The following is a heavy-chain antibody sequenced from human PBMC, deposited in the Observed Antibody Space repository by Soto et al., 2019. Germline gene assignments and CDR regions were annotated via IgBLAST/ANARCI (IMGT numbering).Heavy chain of an antibody. CDR1: GFTFSSYG. D-gene: IGHD2-15*01. Sequence: QVQLVESGGGVVQPGRSLRLSCAASGFTFSSYGMHWVRQAPGKGLEWVAVISYDGSNKYYADSVKGRFTISRDNSKNTLYLQMNSLRAEDAAVYYCAKGIVVVVADRWGMDVWGQGTTVTVSS. V-gene: IGHV3-30*18. CDR3: AKGIVVVVADRWGMDV. J-gene: IGHJ6*02. CDR2: ISYDGSNK.